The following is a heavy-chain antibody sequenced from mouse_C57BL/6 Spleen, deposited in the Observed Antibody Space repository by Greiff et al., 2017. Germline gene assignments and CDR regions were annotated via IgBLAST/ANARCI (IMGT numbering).Heavy chain of an antibody. J-gene: IGHJ4*01. D-gene: IGHD1-1*01. CDR2: IYPRSGNT. CDR1: GYTFTSYG. V-gene: IGHV1-81*01. Sequence: VQLQQSGAELARPGASVKLSCKASGYTFTSYGISWVKQRTGQGLEWIGEIYPRSGNTYYNEKFKGKATLTADKSSSAAYMELRSLTSEGSAVYFCARAYYGSSYGYYAMDYWGQGTSVTVSS. CDR3: ARAYYGSSYGYYAMDY.